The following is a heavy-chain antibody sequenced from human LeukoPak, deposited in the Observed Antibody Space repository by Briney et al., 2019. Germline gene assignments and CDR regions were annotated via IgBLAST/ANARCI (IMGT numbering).Heavy chain of an antibody. CDR2: IYPGDSNT. D-gene: IGHD3-10*01. Sequence: GESLKISCKGSGYTFSTYWIDWVRQMPGKGLEWMGIIYPGDSNTRYSPSFQGQVTISADKSISTAYLQWSSLKASDTAMYYCARHGSGSHDYWGQGTLVTVSS. CDR3: ARHGSGSHDY. V-gene: IGHV5-51*01. J-gene: IGHJ4*02. CDR1: GYTFSTYW.